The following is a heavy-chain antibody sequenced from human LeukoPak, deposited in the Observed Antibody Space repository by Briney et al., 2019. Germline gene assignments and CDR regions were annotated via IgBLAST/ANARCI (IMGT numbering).Heavy chain of an antibody. J-gene: IGHJ4*02. V-gene: IGHV1-18*01. Sequence: ASVKVSCKASGYTFTSYGISWVRQAPGQGLEWMGWISAYNGNTNYAQKFQGRVTMTRDTSTSTVYMELSSLRSEDTAVYYCASTIAAAGLDYWGQGTLVTVSS. D-gene: IGHD6-13*01. CDR1: GYTFTSYG. CDR2: ISAYNGNT. CDR3: ASTIAAAGLDY.